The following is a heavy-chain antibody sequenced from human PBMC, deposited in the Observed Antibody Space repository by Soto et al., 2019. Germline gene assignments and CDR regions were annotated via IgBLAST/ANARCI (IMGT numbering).Heavy chain of an antibody. CDR2: IYYSGST. CDR1: GGSISSGGYY. J-gene: IGHJ6*02. V-gene: IGHV4-31*03. CDR3: ARGGRGPPGMDV. Sequence: QVQLQESGPGLVKPSQTLSLTCTVSGGSISSGGYYWSWIRQHPGKGLEWIGYIYYSGSTYYNPSFKGRVTVSVDTSKHQFPLKLSSVPAADTAVYYCARGGRGPPGMDVWGQGTTVTVSS.